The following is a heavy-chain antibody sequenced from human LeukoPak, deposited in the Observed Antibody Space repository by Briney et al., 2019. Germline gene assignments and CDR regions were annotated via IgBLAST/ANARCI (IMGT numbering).Heavy chain of an antibody. CDR3: ARDSYYYGLDV. CDR1: GGSFTGYY. J-gene: IGHJ6*02. CDR2: INHSGST. V-gene: IGHV4-34*01. Sequence: SETLALTCALYGGSFTGYYWRWIRQPPGKGLEWIGEINHSGSTKYNPSLKSRVTISVDTSTKQFFLRLTSVTAADTAVYYCARDSYYYGLDVWGQGTTVTVSS.